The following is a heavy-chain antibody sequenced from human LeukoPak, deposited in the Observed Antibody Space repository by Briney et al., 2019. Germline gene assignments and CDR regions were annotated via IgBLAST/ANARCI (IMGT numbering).Heavy chain of an antibody. D-gene: IGHD4-17*01. V-gene: IGHV3-23*01. J-gene: IGHJ3*02. CDR3: ARDPNGDYVGAFDM. CDR2: IRGSGGGT. Sequence: GGSLRLSCAASGITFSTYAMTWVRQAPGKGLEWVSSIRGSGGGTDYADSVKGRFTISRDNSRDTLFLQMNSLRAEDTALYYCARDPNGDYVGAFDMWGPGTMVTVSS. CDR1: GITFSTYA.